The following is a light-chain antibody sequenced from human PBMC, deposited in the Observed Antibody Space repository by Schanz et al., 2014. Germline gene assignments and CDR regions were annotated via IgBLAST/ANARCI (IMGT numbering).Light chain of an antibody. CDR3: QQYNNWPVT. CDR1: QSISQD. J-gene: IGKJ3*01. CDR2: GAS. V-gene: IGKV3-15*01. Sequence: EIVLTQSPGTLSVSPGEGATLSCRASQSISQDLAWYQQKPGLAPRLLIYGASTRATGTPGRFSGSGSGTEFTLTISSLQSEDVAVYYCQQYNNWPVTFGPGTKVDIK.